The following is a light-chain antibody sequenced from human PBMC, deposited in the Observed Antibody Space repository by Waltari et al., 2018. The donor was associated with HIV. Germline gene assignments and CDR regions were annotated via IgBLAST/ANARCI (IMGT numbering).Light chain of an antibody. CDR2: DTS. J-gene: IGLJ3*02. Sequence: QAVVTQEPSLTVSPGGTVTPTCDSTTGAITEGHNPSWCQQKPGQAPRTLIFDTSNRHSWTTARFSGSLLGGNPALTLSGAQPEDEAEYYCLLSYSGARPWVFGGGTKLTVL. V-gene: IGLV7-46*01. CDR3: LLSYSGARPWV. CDR1: TGAITEGHN.